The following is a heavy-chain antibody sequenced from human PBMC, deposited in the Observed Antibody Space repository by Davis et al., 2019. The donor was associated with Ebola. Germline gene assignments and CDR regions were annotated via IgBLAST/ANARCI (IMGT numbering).Heavy chain of an antibody. D-gene: IGHD6-13*01. CDR3: AKFSRAGESV. V-gene: IGHV3-23*01. CDR2: VIGGGRST. J-gene: IGHJ4*02. Sequence: PGGSLRLSCAASGFTFSSYSMNWVRQAPGKGLEWVSAVIGGGRSTYYADFVEGRFTISRDNSKNMLYLQVNSLRDEDTAVYYCAKFSRAGESVWGQGTLVTVSS. CDR1: GFTFSSYS.